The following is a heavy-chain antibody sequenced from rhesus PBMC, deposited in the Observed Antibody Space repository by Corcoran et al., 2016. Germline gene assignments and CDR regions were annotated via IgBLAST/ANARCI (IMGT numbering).Heavy chain of an antibody. CDR2: SNPKTGGT. Sequence: QVQLVQSGAEVKKPGSSVKVSCKAFGYPFSDYYMHWVRQAPGQGLEWVGKSNPKTGGTNYAQKFQGRVSMTRDTSTSTAYMELSSLRSEDTAVYYCARRRVATVAATYWGQGVLVTVSS. J-gene: IGHJ4*01. CDR1: GYPFSDYY. V-gene: IGHV1-138*01. CDR3: ARRRVATVAATY. D-gene: IGHD4-29*01.